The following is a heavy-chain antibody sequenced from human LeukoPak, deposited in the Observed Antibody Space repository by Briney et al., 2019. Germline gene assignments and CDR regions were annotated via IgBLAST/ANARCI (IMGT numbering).Heavy chain of an antibody. CDR1: GASVSSASY. CDR3: ARSRAFNSGTFDP. Sequence: SETLSLTCTVSGASVSSASYWTWIRQPPGKGVEWIAHIYNGVNTNYNPSLKSRVTISVDTSKNQFSPRLNSVTAADTAVYYCARSRAFNSGTFDPWGQGSLVTVSS. V-gene: IGHV4-61*01. J-gene: IGHJ5*02. D-gene: IGHD1-26*01. CDR2: IYNGVNT.